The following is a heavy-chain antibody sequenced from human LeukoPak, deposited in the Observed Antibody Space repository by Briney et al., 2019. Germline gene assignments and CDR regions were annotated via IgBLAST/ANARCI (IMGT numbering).Heavy chain of an antibody. CDR2: INHSGST. Sequence: PSETLSLTCAVYGGSFSGYYWSWIRQPPGKGLEWIGEINHSGSTNYNPSLKSRVTISVDTSKNQFSLKLSSVTAADTAVYYCARKQTTEEMPLDYWGQGTLVTVSS. V-gene: IGHV4-34*01. CDR3: ARKQTTEEMPLDY. D-gene: IGHD4-17*01. CDR1: GGSFSGYY. J-gene: IGHJ4*02.